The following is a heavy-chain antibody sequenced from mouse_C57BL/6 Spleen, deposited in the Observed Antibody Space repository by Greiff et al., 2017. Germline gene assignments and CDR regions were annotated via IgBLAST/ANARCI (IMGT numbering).Heavy chain of an antibody. CDR3: ARVYDYDGGGYFYY. Sequence: QVQLQQSGPELVKPGASVKISCKASGYAFSSSWMNWVKQRPGKGLEWIGRIYPGDGDTNYNGKFKGKATLTADKSSSTAYMQLSSLTSEDSAVYFCARVYDYDGGGYFYYWGKGTTLTVSS. J-gene: IGHJ2*01. V-gene: IGHV1-82*01. D-gene: IGHD2-4*01. CDR1: GYAFSSSW. CDR2: IYPGDGDT.